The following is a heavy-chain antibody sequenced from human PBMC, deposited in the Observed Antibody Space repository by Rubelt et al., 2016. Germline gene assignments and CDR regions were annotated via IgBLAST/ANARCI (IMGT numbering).Heavy chain of an antibody. CDR2: INHSGST. CDR1: GGSFSGYY. Sequence: QVQLQQWGAGLLKPSETLSLTCAVYGGSFSGYYWSWIRQPPGKGLEWIGEINHSGSTNYNPSLKSRVTISVDTSKNQFSLKLSSVTAADTAVYYCARALRRDGYNYFWFDPWGQGTLVTVSS. V-gene: IGHV4-34*01. J-gene: IGHJ5*02. D-gene: IGHD5-24*01. CDR3: ARALRRDGYNYFWFDP.